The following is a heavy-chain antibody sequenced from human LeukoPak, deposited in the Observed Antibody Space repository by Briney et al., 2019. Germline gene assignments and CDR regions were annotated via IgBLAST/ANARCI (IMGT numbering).Heavy chain of an antibody. CDR1: EFTFSSYW. D-gene: IGHD1-26*01. CDR3: ARDRSLAV. J-gene: IGHJ4*02. V-gene: IGHV3-7*01. CDR2: IKQDGSAR. Sequence: GGSLRLSCAASEFTFSSYWMSWVRQAPGKGLEWVAIIKQDGSARYYVDSVKGRFTISRDNADNSLSLQMNSLRPDDTAVYFCARDRSLAVWGQGTLVTVSS.